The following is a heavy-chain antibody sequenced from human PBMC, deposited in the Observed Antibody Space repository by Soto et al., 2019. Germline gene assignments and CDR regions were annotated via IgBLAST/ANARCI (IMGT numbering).Heavy chain of an antibody. J-gene: IGHJ4*02. V-gene: IGHV1-18*01. CDR3: ARAPEIFDY. Sequence: QVQLVQSGAEVKKPGASVKVSCKASGYTFTSYGISWVRQAPGQGLEWMGCISGDNGNKKYAQKLQGSVTITTDTSTSTAYMELSSLRSDDTAVYYCARAPEIFDYWGQGTLVTVSS. CDR1: GYTFTSYG. CDR2: ISGDNGNK.